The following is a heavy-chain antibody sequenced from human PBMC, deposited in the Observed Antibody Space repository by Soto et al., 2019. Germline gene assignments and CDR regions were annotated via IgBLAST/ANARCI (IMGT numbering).Heavy chain of an antibody. D-gene: IGHD3-10*01. V-gene: IGHV3-74*01. CDR1: GFTFSDYW. CDR2: IKFDGSSA. Sequence: EVQLVESGGGLVQPGGSLRLSCAASGFTFSDYWIHWVRQAPGKGLVWVSRIKFDGSSANYADSAKGRFTISRDNARDTVYLQMNSLRAEDTAVYYCARGVRGHYGFDVWGQGTMVTVSS. J-gene: IGHJ3*01. CDR3: ARGVRGHYGFDV.